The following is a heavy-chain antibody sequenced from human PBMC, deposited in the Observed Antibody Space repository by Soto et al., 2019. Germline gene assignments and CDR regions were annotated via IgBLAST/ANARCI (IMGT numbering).Heavy chain of an antibody. CDR3: ARATLDFWSGQTSNWFDP. Sequence: GASVKVTCTASGYTLTIYYMHWVRQATGQGLEWMGIINPSGGSTSYAQKFQGRVTMTRDTSTSTVYMELSSLRSEDTAVYYCARATLDFWSGQTSNWFDPWGQGTLVTVSS. J-gene: IGHJ5*02. D-gene: IGHD3-3*01. CDR2: INPSGGST. V-gene: IGHV1-46*01. CDR1: GYTLTIYY.